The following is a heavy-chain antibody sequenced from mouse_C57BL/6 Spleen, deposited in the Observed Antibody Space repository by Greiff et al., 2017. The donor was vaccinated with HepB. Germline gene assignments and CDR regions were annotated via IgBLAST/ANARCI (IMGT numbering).Heavy chain of an antibody. CDR1: GYTFTSYW. D-gene: IGHD1-1*01. J-gene: IGHJ1*03. CDR2: IYPGSGST. Sequence: QVHVKQSGAELVKPGASVKMSCKASGYTFTSYWITWVKQRPGQGLEWIGDIYPGSGSTNYNEKFKSKATLTVDTSSSTAYMQLSSMTSEDSAVYYCAREEYYGSSPHWYFDVWGTGTTVTVSA. V-gene: IGHV1-55*01. CDR3: AREEYYGSSPHWYFDV.